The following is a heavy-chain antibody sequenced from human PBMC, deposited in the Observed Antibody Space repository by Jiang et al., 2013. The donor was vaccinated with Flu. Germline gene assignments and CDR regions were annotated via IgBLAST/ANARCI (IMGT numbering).Heavy chain of an antibody. CDR3: ARGPDSSGYYYFY. V-gene: IGHV1-69*06. J-gene: IGHJ4*02. D-gene: IGHD3-22*01. Sequence: SGAEVKKPGSSVKVSCKASGGTFSNYAISWVRQAPGQGLAWMGGIIPIFGTANYAQKFQGRVTITADKSTSTAYMELRSLRSEDTAVYYCARGPDSSGYYYFYWGQGTLVTVSS. CDR1: GGTFSNYA. CDR2: IIPIFGTA.